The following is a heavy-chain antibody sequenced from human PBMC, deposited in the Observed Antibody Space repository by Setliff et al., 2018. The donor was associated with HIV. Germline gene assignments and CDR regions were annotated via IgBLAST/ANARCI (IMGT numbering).Heavy chain of an antibody. CDR3: ARAPTGYSSIWYRNGLTYYNYMDV. Sequence: PSETLSLTCTVSGGSISSYYWSWIRQPPGKGLEWIGYVYYSGSTNYNPSLKSRVTMSVDTSKNQFSLKLSSVTAADTAVFYCARAPTGYSSIWYRNGLTYYNYMDVWGKGTEVTVSS. D-gene: IGHD6-13*01. V-gene: IGHV4-59*12. CDR2: VYYSGST. CDR1: GGSISSYY. J-gene: IGHJ6*03.